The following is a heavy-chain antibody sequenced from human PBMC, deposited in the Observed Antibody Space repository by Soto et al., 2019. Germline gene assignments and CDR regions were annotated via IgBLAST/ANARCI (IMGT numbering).Heavy chain of an antibody. Sequence: WASVKVSCKASGYTFTNYAMHWVRQAPGQSLEWMGWINAANGNTKYAQNFQGRVTITRDTSATTVYMELSSLRSEDTAVYYCARVGVSGYNYALNWFDPWGQGTLVTVSS. D-gene: IGHD5-18*01. V-gene: IGHV1-3*01. CDR2: INAANGNT. CDR3: ARVGVSGYNYALNWFDP. J-gene: IGHJ5*02. CDR1: GYTFTNYA.